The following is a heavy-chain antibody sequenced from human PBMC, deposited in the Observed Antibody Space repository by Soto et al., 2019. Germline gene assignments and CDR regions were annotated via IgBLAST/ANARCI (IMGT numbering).Heavy chain of an antibody. Sequence: QVQLVQSGAEVRKPGASVRVSCKASGYTFDAFDIHWVRQATGQGLELMGWMNPYPGERAYTQTFRGRVSMTRDTSVSTAYMELTSLTSEDSAIYFCVRQAGGASTPGDDYWGQGTLVTVSS. CDR3: VRQAGGASTPGDDY. V-gene: IGHV1-8*01. J-gene: IGHJ4*02. CDR2: MNPYPGER. D-gene: IGHD2-15*01. CDR1: GYTFDAFD.